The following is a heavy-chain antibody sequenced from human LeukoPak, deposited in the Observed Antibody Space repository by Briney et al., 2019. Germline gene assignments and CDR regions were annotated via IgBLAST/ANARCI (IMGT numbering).Heavy chain of an antibody. CDR3: ARALLTGEESDY. D-gene: IGHD7-27*01. J-gene: IGHJ4*02. V-gene: IGHV3-11*01. CDR2: VSSSGGII. Sequence: GGSLRLSCAASGFTFRDYYMSGIRQVPGKGLEWISYVSSSGGIIYYAVSVRGRFTVSRDNAKNSLYLQMNSLRAEDTAVYYCARALLTGEESDYWGQGTLVTVSS. CDR1: GFTFRDYY.